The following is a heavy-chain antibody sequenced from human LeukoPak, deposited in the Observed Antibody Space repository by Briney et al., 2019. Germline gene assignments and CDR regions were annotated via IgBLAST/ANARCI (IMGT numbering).Heavy chain of an antibody. V-gene: IGHV3-23*01. Sequence: QPGGSLRLSCAASGFTFSSYAMSWVRQAPGKGLEWVSAISGSGGSTYYADSVKGRFTISRDNSKNTLYLQMNSLRAEDTAVYYCAGGRAAAGQKPPHFDYWGQGTLVTVSS. CDR3: AGGRAAAGQKPPHFDY. CDR1: GFTFSSYA. D-gene: IGHD6-13*01. CDR2: ISGSGGST. J-gene: IGHJ4*02.